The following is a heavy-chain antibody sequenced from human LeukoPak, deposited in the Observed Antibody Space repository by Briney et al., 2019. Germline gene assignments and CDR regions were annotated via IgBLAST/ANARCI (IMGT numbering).Heavy chain of an antibody. Sequence: GASVKVSCKASGYTFTGYYMHWVRQAPGQGLEWMGWINPNSGGTNYAQKFQGRVTMTRDTSISTAYMELSRLRSDDTAVYYCARVRGDSRRGNSAIYDYWGQGTLVTVSS. J-gene: IGHJ4*02. CDR2: INPNSGGT. D-gene: IGHD3-10*01. V-gene: IGHV1-2*02. CDR3: ARVRGDSRRGNSAIYDY. CDR1: GYTFTGYY.